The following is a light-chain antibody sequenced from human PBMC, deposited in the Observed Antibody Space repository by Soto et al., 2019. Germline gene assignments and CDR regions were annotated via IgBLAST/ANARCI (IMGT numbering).Light chain of an antibody. V-gene: IGKV3-20*01. Sequence: EFVLTQSPGTLSLSPGERTTLSCRASQTVRNNYLAWYQQKPGQAPTLLIYDASNRATGIPDRFSGGGSGTDFTLTISRLEPEDFAVYYCQQYGSSPLTFGGGTKVDIK. CDR3: QQYGSSPLT. CDR1: QTVRNNY. J-gene: IGKJ4*01. CDR2: DAS.